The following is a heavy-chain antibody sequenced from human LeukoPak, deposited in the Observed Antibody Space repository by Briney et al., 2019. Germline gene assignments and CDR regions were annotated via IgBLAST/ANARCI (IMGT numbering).Heavy chain of an antibody. V-gene: IGHV3-21*04. J-gene: IGHJ4*02. Sequence: SGGSLRLSCAASGFTFSSYSMNWVRQAPGKGLEWVSSISSSSSYIYYADSVKGRFTISRDNSKNTLYLQMNSLRAEDTAVYYCAKSGKDSSGWGAFNYWGQGTLVTVSS. CDR1: GFTFSSYS. CDR2: ISSSSSYI. D-gene: IGHD6-19*01. CDR3: AKSGKDSSGWGAFNY.